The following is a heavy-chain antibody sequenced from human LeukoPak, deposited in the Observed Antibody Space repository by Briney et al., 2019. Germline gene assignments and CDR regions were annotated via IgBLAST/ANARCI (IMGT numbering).Heavy chain of an antibody. D-gene: IGHD6-13*01. CDR3: ARDIAAAGLFFDY. CDR1: GFTFSSYW. Sequence: GGSLRLSCAASGFTFSSYWMSWVRQAPGKGLEWVANMKYDGSEKDYVDSVKGRFTISRDNAKNSLYLQMNSLRAEDTAVYYCARDIAAAGLFFDYGGQGTLVTVSS. CDR2: MKYDGSEK. V-gene: IGHV3-7*01. J-gene: IGHJ4*02.